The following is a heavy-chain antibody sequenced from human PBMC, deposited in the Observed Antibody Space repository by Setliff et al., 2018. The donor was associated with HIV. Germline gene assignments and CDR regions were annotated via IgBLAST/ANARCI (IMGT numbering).Heavy chain of an antibody. Sequence: ASVKVSCKASGYTFSTYGISWVRQAPGQGLEWMGWISAYNGNTNYAQKLQGRVTVTTDTSTSTAYLELRSLRSDDTAVYYCARVGPESLPYTWDDEADTFDIWGQGTMVTVS. CDR2: ISAYNGNT. V-gene: IGHV1-18*01. CDR3: ARVGPESLPYTWDDEADTFDI. CDR1: GYTFSTYG. J-gene: IGHJ3*02. D-gene: IGHD1-1*01.